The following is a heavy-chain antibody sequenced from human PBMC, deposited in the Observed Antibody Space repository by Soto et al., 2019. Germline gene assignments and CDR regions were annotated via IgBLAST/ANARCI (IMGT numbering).Heavy chain of an antibody. CDR3: ARSGVRFLEWLLSVPDY. Sequence: ASVKVSCKASGYTFTGYYMHWVRQAPGQGLEWMGWINPNSGGTNYAQKFQGRVTMTRDTSISTAYMELSRLRSDDTAVYYCARSGVRFLEWLLSVPDYWGQGTLVTASS. CDR1: GYTFTGYY. J-gene: IGHJ4*02. CDR2: INPNSGGT. D-gene: IGHD3-3*01. V-gene: IGHV1-2*02.